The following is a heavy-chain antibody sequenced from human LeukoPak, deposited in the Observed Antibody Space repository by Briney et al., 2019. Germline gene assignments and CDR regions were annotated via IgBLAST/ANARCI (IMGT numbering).Heavy chain of an antibody. Sequence: GSSVKVSCKASGGTFSGYAISWVRQAPGQGLEWMGGIIPIFGTANYAQKFQGRVTITADESTSTAYMELSSLRSEDTAVYYCARVPLRGVWGSYCQYYFDYWGQGTLVTVSS. D-gene: IGHD3-16*01. J-gene: IGHJ4*02. CDR2: IIPIFGTA. V-gene: IGHV1-69*01. CDR1: GGTFSGYA. CDR3: ARVPLRGVWGSYCQYYFDY.